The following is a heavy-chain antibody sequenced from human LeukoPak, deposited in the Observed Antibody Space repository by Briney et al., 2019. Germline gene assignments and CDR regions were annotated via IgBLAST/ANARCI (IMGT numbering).Heavy chain of an antibody. D-gene: IGHD3-22*01. J-gene: IGHJ4*02. CDR1: GYTFTGYY. V-gene: IGHV1-2*02. CDR2: INPNSGGT. Sequence: ASVKVSCKASGYTFTGYYMHWVRQAPGQGLEWMGWINPNSGGTNYAQKFQGRVTMTRDTSISTAYMELSRLRAEDTAVYYCARGESVSHQAYYDSSGYDYWGQGTLVTVSS. CDR3: ARGESVSHQAYYDSSGYDY.